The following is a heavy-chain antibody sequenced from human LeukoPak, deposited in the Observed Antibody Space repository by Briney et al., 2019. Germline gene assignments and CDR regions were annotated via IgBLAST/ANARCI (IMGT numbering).Heavy chain of an antibody. CDR2: SYYSGST. CDR1: GGSISSGDYY. V-gene: IGHV4-30-4*01. J-gene: IGHJ5*02. Sequence: SQTLSLTCTVSGGSISSGDYYWSWLRQPPGKGLECIGYSYYSGSTYYNPSLKSRVTISVDTSKNQFSLKLSSVTAADTAVYYCARDLGPLQGGSQDNWFDPWGQGTLVTVSS. D-gene: IGHD2-15*01. CDR3: ARDLGPLQGGSQDNWFDP.